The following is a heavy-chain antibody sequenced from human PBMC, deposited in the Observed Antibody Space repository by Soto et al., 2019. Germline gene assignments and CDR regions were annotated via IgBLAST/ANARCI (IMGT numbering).Heavy chain of an antibody. CDR2: IKQDGSEK. CDR3: ASLSSGYYFDY. J-gene: IGHJ4*02. D-gene: IGHD3-22*01. V-gene: IGHV3-7*03. Sequence: EVQLVESGGGLVQPGGSLRLSCAASGFTFSSYWMSWVRQAPGKGLEWGANIKQDGSEKYFVDSVKGRFSISKENAKNSLHLKMNSLRAEDTVVYYCASLSSGYYFDYWGQGTLVTVSS. CDR1: GFTFSSYW.